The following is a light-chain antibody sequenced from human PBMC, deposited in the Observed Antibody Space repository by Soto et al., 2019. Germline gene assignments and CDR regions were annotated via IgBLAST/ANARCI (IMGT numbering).Light chain of an antibody. J-gene: IGKJ1*01. V-gene: IGKV1-5*03. CDR2: KAS. Sequence: DIQMTQSPSTLSASVGDRVTITCRASQSISSWLAWYQQKTGTAPKILIYKASTLQSGVPSRFSGSGSWTEFTLTISSLQPDDSATYSCKQYSDDWTFVQWTQLEIK. CDR3: KQYSDDWT. CDR1: QSISSW.